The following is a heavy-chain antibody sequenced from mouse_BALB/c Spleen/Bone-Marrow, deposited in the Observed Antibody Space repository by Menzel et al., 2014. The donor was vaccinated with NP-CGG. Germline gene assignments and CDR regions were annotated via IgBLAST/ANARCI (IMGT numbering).Heavy chain of an antibody. D-gene: IGHD2-14*01. CDR3: TRPRYPFYVMDS. J-gene: IGHJ4*01. V-gene: IGHV5-12-2*01. CDR1: GITFRSNT. CDR2: ITDGGGST. Sequence: EVKLMESGGGLVQPGGSLKLSCVVSGITFRSNTMSWVRQTPEKRLEWVAYITDGGGSTYYPDIVKGRFTISRDNAKNTLYLQMSSLKSEDTAMYYCTRPRYPFYVMDSWGQGTSVTVSS.